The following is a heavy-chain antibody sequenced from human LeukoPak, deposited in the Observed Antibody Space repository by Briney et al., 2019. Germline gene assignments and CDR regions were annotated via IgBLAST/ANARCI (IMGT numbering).Heavy chain of an antibody. J-gene: IGHJ4*02. Sequence: GGSLRLSCAASGFSFSSYGMHWVRQAPGKGLEWVAVIWYDGSKKYYADSVKGRFTISRDNSKNTLYLQMNSLRAEDTAVYYCANLGSYYPLDYWGQGTLVTVSS. CDR3: ANLGSYYPLDY. D-gene: IGHD1-26*01. CDR1: GFSFSSYG. V-gene: IGHV3-33*06. CDR2: IWYDGSKK.